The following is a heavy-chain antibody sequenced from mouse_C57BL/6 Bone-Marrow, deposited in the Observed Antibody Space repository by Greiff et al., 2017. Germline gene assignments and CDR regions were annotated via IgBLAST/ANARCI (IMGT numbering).Heavy chain of an antibody. J-gene: IGHJ4*01. CDR2: INPGSGGT. Sequence: QVQLQQSGAELVRPGTSVKVSCKASGYAFTNYLIEWVKQRPGQGLEWIGVINPGSGGTNYNEKFKGKATLTADKSSSTAYMQLSSLTSEYSAVYFCARDGVVSYYCAMDYWGQGTSVTVSS. CDR3: ARDGVVSYYCAMDY. V-gene: IGHV1-54*01. CDR1: GYAFTNYL. D-gene: IGHD1-1*01.